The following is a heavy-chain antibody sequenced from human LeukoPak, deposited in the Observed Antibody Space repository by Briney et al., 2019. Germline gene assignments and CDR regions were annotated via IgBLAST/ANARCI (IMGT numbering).Heavy chain of an antibody. Sequence: GGSLRLSCAASGFTFSSYSMNWVRQAPGKGLEWVSSISSSSSYIYYADSVKGRFTISRDNAKNSLYLQMNSLRAEDTAVYYCASLVNGDAFDIWGQGTMVTVSS. D-gene: IGHD2-8*01. J-gene: IGHJ3*02. CDR2: ISSSSSYI. V-gene: IGHV3-21*01. CDR1: GFTFSSYS. CDR3: ASLVNGDAFDI.